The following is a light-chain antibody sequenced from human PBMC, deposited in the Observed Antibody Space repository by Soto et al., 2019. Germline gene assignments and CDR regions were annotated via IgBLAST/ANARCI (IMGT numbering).Light chain of an antibody. CDR2: SNN. Sequence: QSVLTQPPSASGTPGQRVTISCSGSSSNIGRNTVNWYQQLPGTAPKLLIYSNNQRPSGVPDRFSVSKSGTSASLAISGLQSEDEADYYCAAGDDSLNGPNVVFGGGTKLTVL. CDR3: AAGDDSLNGPNVV. CDR1: SSNIGRNT. V-gene: IGLV1-44*01. J-gene: IGLJ2*01.